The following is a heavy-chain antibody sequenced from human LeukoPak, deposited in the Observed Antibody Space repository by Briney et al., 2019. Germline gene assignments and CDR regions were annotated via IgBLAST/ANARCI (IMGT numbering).Heavy chain of an antibody. V-gene: IGHV4-31*03. D-gene: IGHD3-10*01. CDR3: ARGGMVRGVMASDY. CDR1: GGSISSGGYY. Sequence: SETLSLTCTVSGGSISSGGYYWSWIRQHPGKGLEWIGYIYYSGSTYYNPSLKSRVTISVDTSKNQFSLKLSSVTAADTAVYYCARGGMVRGVMASDYWGQGTLVNVSS. J-gene: IGHJ4*02. CDR2: IYYSGST.